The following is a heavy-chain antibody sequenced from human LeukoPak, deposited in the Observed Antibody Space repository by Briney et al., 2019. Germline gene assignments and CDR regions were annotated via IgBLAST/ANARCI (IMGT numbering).Heavy chain of an antibody. CDR1: GYTFTGYY. CDR3: ARESNDCSSTSCYVSYYYYMDV. Sequence: ASVTVSCKASGYTFTGYYMHWVRQAPGQGLEWMGWINPNSGGTNYAQKFQGRVTMTRDTSISTAYMELSRLRSDDTAVYYCARESNDCSSTSCYVSYYYYMDVWGKGTTVTVSS. CDR2: INPNSGGT. J-gene: IGHJ6*03. V-gene: IGHV1-2*02. D-gene: IGHD2-2*01.